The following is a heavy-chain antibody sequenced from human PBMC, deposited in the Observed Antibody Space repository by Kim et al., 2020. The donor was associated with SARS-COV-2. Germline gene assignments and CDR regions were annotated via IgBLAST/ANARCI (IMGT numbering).Heavy chain of an antibody. CDR1: GFSFTAYA. Sequence: GGSLRLSCAASGFSFTAYAKSWVRQAPGKGLEWVSTISGHGDTIYYGDSVKGRFTISRENSNNTVYLLMNSLTHEDTAVYFCARSPVTTGLYIDYWGRGTLVTVSA. D-gene: IGHD4-17*01. CDR2: ISGHGDTI. V-gene: IGHV3-23*01. CDR3: ARSPVTTGLYIDY. J-gene: IGHJ4*02.